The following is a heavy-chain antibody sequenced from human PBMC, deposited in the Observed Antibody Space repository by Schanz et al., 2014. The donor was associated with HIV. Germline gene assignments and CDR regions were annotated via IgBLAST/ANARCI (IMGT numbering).Heavy chain of an antibody. CDR1: GYTFTDYF. V-gene: IGHV1-2*02. J-gene: IGHJ5*02. CDR2: VKPNSGET. Sequence: QVQLVQSGAEVTKPGASVKVSCKASGYTFTDYFIHWVRQAPGQGLEWMGWVKPNSGETKFARKFQGRVTMTRDTSINTAYMEFSRLGSDEAAVYYCTRSRYELHWLDLWGQGTLVTVSS. CDR3: TRSRYELHWLDL. D-gene: IGHD5-12*01.